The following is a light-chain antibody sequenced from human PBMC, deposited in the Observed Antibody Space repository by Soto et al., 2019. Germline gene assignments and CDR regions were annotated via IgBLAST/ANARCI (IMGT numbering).Light chain of an antibody. CDR1: QNVTNK. CDR2: GAS. V-gene: IGKV3-15*01. J-gene: IGKJ4*01. CDR3: QEYHNWPFVT. Sequence: EIVLTQFPVALSVSPGERATLSCRVSQNVTNKLNWYQQKPGQAPRLLIYGASTRATGLPARFSGSGSETEFKLTISSLQSKDFAVYYCQEYHNWPFVTFGGGTKVETK.